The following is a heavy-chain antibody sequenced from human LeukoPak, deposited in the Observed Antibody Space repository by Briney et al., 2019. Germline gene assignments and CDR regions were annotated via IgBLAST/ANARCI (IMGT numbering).Heavy chain of an antibody. J-gene: IGHJ4*02. CDR3: ARGYCSGGSCYSFDS. CDR1: GGSISNYY. D-gene: IGHD2-15*01. V-gene: IGHV4-4*07. CDR2: SYTSGNT. Sequence: PSETLSLTCTVSGGSISNYYWSWIRQPAGKGLEWIGRSYTSGNTNYNPSLKSRVTMSVDTSKNQFSLKLTSLTAADTAVYYCARGYCSGGSCYSFDSWGQGTLVTVSS.